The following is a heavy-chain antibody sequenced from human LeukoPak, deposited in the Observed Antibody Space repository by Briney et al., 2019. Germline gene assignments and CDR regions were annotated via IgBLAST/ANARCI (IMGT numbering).Heavy chain of an antibody. D-gene: IGHD1-26*01. CDR1: GFTFSNSS. V-gene: IGHV3-21*01. CDR2: ISSSSDYI. CDR3: ARGWWEYSGSYDRLDY. J-gene: IGHJ4*02. Sequence: PGGSLRLSCAASGFTFSNSSMNWVRQAPGKGLEWVSSISSSSDYIYDADSVKGRFTISRDNAKNSLYLQMHSLRAEDTAVYYCARGWWEYSGSYDRLDYWGQGTLVTVSS.